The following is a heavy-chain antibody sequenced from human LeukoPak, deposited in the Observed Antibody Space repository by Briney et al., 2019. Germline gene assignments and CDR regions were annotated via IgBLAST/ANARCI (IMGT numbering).Heavy chain of an antibody. V-gene: IGHV3-7*01. CDR1: GFTFSSYW. CDR2: IKQDGSEK. Sequence: AGGSLRLSCAASGFTFSSYWMSWVRQAPGKGLEWVANIKQDGSEKYYVDSVKGRFTISRDNAKNSLYLQMNSLRAEDTAVYYCARRPTSPWEQWLAHFDYWGQGTLVTVSS. J-gene: IGHJ4*02. CDR3: ARRPTSPWEQWLAHFDY. D-gene: IGHD6-19*01.